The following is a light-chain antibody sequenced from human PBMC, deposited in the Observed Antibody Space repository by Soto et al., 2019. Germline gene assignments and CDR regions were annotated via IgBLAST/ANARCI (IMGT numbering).Light chain of an antibody. J-gene: IGKJ1*01. CDR1: QSISGW. Sequence: DIQMTHSPPTLSASVGDIVTITCRASQSISGWLAWYQQKPGKAPKLLIYDASNLEGGVPSRFSGTGSGTEFTLTISSLQPEDFATYYCQQYNTYSQTFGQGTKVDIK. CDR2: DAS. V-gene: IGKV1-5*01. CDR3: QQYNTYSQT.